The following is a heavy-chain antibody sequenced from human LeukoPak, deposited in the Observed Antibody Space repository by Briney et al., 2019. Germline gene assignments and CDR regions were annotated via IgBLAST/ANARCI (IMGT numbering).Heavy chain of an antibody. V-gene: IGHV1-46*01. Sequence: ASVKVSCKASGYTFTSYDINWVRQAPGQGLEWMGIINPSGGSTSYAQKFQGRVTMTRDTSTSTVYMELSSLRSEDTAVYYCARTMVRGGLFDYWGQGTLVTVSS. CDR3: ARTMVRGGLFDY. J-gene: IGHJ4*02. CDR1: GYTFTSYD. CDR2: INPSGGST. D-gene: IGHD3-10*01.